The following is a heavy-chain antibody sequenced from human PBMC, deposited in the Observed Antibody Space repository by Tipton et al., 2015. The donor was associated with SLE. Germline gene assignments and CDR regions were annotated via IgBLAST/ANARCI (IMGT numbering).Heavy chain of an antibody. CDR2: ISDGGGT. J-gene: IGHJ4*02. CDR3: ARERRDYGSNPFSYFFDY. V-gene: IGHV4-59*12. Sequence: TLSLTCTVSGGSISSDHWIWIRQPPGKGLEWLGYISDGGGTNYNPSLKSRVTISVDPAKNQFSLKLNSVTAADTAVYYCARERRDYGSNPFSYFFDYWGQGTLVTVSS. D-gene: IGHD4-23*01. CDR1: GGSISSDH.